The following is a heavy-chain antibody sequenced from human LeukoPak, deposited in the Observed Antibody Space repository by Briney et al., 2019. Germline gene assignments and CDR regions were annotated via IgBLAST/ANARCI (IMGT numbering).Heavy chain of an antibody. CDR3: AIVSEWSGYPYYFDY. CDR1: GGSLSSSSYY. Sequence: SETLSLTCTVSGGSLSSSSYYWGWIRQPPGKGLEWIGSIYYSGSTYYNPSLKSRVTISVDTSKNQFSLKLSSVTAADTAVYYCAIVSEWSGYPYYFDYWGQGTLVTVSS. J-gene: IGHJ4*02. CDR2: IYYSGST. V-gene: IGHV4-39*01. D-gene: IGHD3-3*01.